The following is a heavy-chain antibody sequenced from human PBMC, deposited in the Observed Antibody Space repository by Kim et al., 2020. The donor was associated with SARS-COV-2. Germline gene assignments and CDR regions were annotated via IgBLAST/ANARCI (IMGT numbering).Heavy chain of an antibody. D-gene: IGHD6-13*01. J-gene: IGHJ6*02. CDR1: GGTFSSYA. CDR3: ARAGYSSSSDYYYGMDV. CDR2: IIPIFGTA. V-gene: IGHV1-69*13. Sequence: SVKVSCKASGGTFSSYAISWVRQAPGQGLEWMGGIIPIFGTANYAQKFQGRVTITADESTSTAYMELSSLRSEDTAVYYCARAGYSSSSDYYYGMDVWGQGTTVTVSS.